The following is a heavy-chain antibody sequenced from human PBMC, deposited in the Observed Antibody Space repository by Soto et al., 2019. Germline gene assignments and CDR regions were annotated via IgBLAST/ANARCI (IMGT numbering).Heavy chain of an antibody. CDR3: AKDSYYDFWSGSPGNYYYGMDV. D-gene: IGHD3-3*01. J-gene: IGHJ6*02. V-gene: IGHV3-23*01. CDR2: ISGSGGST. Sequence: GSLRLSCAASGFTFSSYAMSWVRQAPGKGLEWVSAISGSGGSTYYADSVKGRFTISRDNSKNTLYLQMNSLRAEDTAVYYCAKDSYYDFWSGSPGNYYYGMDVWGQGTTVTVSS. CDR1: GFTFSSYA.